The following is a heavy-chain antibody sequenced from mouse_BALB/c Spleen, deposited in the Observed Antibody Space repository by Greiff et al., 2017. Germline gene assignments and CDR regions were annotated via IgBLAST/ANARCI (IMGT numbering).Heavy chain of an antibody. D-gene: IGHD1-1*01. V-gene: IGHV5-17*02. CDR2: ISSGSSTI. CDR1: GFTFSSFG. CDR3: ARGGITTVVPKAMDY. J-gene: IGHJ4*01. Sequence: EVKLMESGGGLVQPGGSRKLSCAASGFTFSSFGMHWVRQAPEKGLEWVAYISSGSSTIYYADTVKGRFTISRDNPKNTLFLQMTSLRSEDTAMYYCARGGITTVVPKAMDYWGQGTSVTVSS.